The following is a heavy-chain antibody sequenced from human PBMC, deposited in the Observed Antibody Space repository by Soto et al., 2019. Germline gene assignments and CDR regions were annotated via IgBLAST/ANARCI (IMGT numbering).Heavy chain of an antibody. D-gene: IGHD1-1*01. CDR3: ARAKRNHQLFEH. CDR1: GESISSYD. J-gene: IGHJ4*01. Sequence: EPLPLPCTDSGESISSYDRSWIRQPPGKGLEWIGYIYYSGSTTYDSSLRRRVAMSVDTSKNHFSLRLSSVTAADTAVYDSARAKRNHQLFEHWGQGSQGIVSS. CDR2: IYYSGST. V-gene: IGHV4-59*01.